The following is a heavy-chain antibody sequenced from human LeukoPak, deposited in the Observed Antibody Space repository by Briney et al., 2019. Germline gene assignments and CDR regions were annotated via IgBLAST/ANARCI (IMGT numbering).Heavy chain of an antibody. CDR3: AARFRDGLDI. CDR2: ISGDGGST. J-gene: IGHJ3*02. CDR1: GFPFSSSW. V-gene: IGHV3-74*01. Sequence: GGSLRLSCAASGFPFSSSWVHWVRQAPGKGLVWVSRISGDGGSTEYADSVKGRFAISRDNAENTLYLQMNSLRAEDTAVYYCAARFRDGLDIWGQGTMVTVSS.